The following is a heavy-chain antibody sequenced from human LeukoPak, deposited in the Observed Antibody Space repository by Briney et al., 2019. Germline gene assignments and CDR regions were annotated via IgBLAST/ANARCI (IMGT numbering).Heavy chain of an antibody. D-gene: IGHD2-2*01. CDR1: GYPFTGYY. V-gene: IGHV1-2*02. CDR3: ARLADCSSSSCRSFDY. J-gene: IGHJ4*02. Sequence: ASVKVSSKASGYPFTGYYLHWVRQAPGQGLEWMGWINPNSGFTNYAQKFQGRVTMTRDTSISTAYMELSRLRSDDTAVYYCARLADCSSSSCRSFDYWGQGTLVTVSS. CDR2: INPNSGFT.